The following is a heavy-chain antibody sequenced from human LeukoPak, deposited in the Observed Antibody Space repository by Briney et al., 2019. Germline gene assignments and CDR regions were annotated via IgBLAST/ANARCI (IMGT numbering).Heavy chain of an antibody. Sequence: ASVKVSCKASGYTFTSYGISWVRQAPGQGLEWMGWISAYNGNTNYAQKLQGRVTMTTDTSTSTAYMELRSLRSDDTAVYYCARAGPIAVAGTFYFDYWGQGTLVTVSS. J-gene: IGHJ4*02. V-gene: IGHV1-18*01. CDR1: GYTFTSYG. CDR3: ARAGPIAVAGTFYFDY. CDR2: ISAYNGNT. D-gene: IGHD6-13*01.